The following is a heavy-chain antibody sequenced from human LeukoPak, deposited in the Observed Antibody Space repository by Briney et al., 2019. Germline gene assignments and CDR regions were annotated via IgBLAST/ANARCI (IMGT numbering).Heavy chain of an antibody. J-gene: IGHJ3*02. CDR1: GGSISSSNY. Sequence: SETLSLTCTVSGGSISSSNYWAWIRQPPGKGLEWIGHIYYSGGIYYNPSLKSRVTMSVDTSKNQFSLKLSSVTAVDTAVYYCARKATTGPTKAAFDIWGQGTMVTVSS. CDR3: ARKATTGPTKAAFDI. D-gene: IGHD4-17*01. V-gene: IGHV4-28*05. CDR2: IYYSGGI.